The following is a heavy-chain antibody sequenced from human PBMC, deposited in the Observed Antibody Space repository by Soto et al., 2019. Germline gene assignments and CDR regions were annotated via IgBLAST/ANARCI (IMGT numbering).Heavy chain of an antibody. CDR2: ISYDGSDK. CDR1: GFTFKNYG. Sequence: GGSLRLSCVVSGFTFKNYGMHWVRQAPGKGLEWVASISYDGSDKYYAESVKGRFTISRDTSKNTLYLQMNSLRAEDTAVYYCAKDRVGVYASTGYPLDYWGQGTLVTVSS. J-gene: IGHJ4*02. V-gene: IGHV3-30*18. D-gene: IGHD3-22*01. CDR3: AKDRVGVYASTGYPLDY.